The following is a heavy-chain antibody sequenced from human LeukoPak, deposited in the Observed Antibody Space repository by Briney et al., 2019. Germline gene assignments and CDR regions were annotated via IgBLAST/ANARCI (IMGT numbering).Heavy chain of an antibody. CDR1: GYSISDPNYY. CDR3: ARHINRKKVDQNWFDP. J-gene: IGHJ5*02. D-gene: IGHD2-2*01. CDR2: MYHSGTT. Sequence: SETLSLTCTVSGYSISDPNYYWGWIRQPTGKGLQWIGSMYHSGTTYNNPSLKSRVTISVDTSKNQFSLKLSSVTAADTAIYYCARHINRKKVDQNWFDPWGHGTLVTVSS. V-gene: IGHV4-39*01.